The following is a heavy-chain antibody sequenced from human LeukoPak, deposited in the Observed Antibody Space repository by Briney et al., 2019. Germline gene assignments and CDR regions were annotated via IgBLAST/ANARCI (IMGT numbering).Heavy chain of an antibody. CDR1: GYTFTSYG. D-gene: IGHD1-26*01. Sequence: ASVKVSCKASGYTFTSYGISWVRQAPGQGLEWMGWISAYNGNTNYAQKFQGRVTITADKSTSTAYMELSSLRSEDTAVYYCARGGQIVGATFFDYWGQGTLVTVSS. J-gene: IGHJ4*02. V-gene: IGHV1-18*01. CDR3: ARGGQIVGATFFDY. CDR2: ISAYNGNT.